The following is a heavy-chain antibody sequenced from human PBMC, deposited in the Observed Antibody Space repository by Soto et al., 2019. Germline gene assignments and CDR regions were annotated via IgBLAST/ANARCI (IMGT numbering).Heavy chain of an antibody. CDR3: ARGEVLLWFGEPRGNWFDP. Sequence: SVKVSCKASGGTFSSYAISWVRQAPGQGLEWMGGIIPIFGTANYAQKFQGRVTITADESTSTAYMELSSLRTEDTAVYYCARGEVLLWFGEPRGNWFDPWGQGTLVTVSS. J-gene: IGHJ5*02. CDR1: GGTFSSYA. CDR2: IIPIFGTA. D-gene: IGHD3-10*01. V-gene: IGHV1-69*13.